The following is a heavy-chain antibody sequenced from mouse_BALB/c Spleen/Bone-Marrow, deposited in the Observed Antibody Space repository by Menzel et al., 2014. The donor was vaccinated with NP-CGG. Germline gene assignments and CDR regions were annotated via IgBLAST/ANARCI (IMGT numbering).Heavy chain of an antibody. D-gene: IGHD2-2*01. CDR3: ARRGGYFAY. J-gene: IGHJ3*01. Sequence: EAKLMESGGGLVQPGGSLKLSCAASGFDFSRYWMSWVRQAPGKGLEWIGEINPDSSTINYTPSLKDKFIISRDNAKNTLYLQMSKVRSEDTALYYCARRGGYFAYWSQATLVTVSA. CDR1: GFDFSRYW. CDR2: INPDSSTI. V-gene: IGHV4-1*02.